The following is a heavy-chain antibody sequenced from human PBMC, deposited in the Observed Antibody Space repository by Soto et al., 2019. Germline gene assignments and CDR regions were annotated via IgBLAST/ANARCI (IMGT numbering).Heavy chain of an antibody. J-gene: IGHJ6*02. CDR3: ARQVGRRNAHESPYGMDV. Sequence: GESLKISCKGSGYSFTSYWIGWVRQMPGKGLEWMGIIYPGDSDTRYSPSFQGQVTISADKSISTAYLQWSSLKASDTTMYYCARQVGRRNAHESPYGMDVWGQGTTVTVSS. V-gene: IGHV5-51*01. CDR2: IYPGDSDT. CDR1: GYSFTSYW. D-gene: IGHD1-26*01.